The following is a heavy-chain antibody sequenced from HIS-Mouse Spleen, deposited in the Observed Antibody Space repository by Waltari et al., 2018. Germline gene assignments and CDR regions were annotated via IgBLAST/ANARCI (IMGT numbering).Heavy chain of an antibody. D-gene: IGHD6-13*01. V-gene: IGHV4-39*07. J-gene: IGHJ2*01. CDR3: AREIPYSSSWYDWYFDL. Sequence: QLQLQESGPGLVKPSETLSLPCTVPGGSISSSSYYWGWIRPPPGKGLEWIGSIYYSGSTYYNPSLKSRVTISVDTSKNQFSLKLSSVTAADTAVYYCAREIPYSSSWYDWYFDLWGRGTLVTVSS. CDR1: GGSISSSSYY. CDR2: IYYSGST.